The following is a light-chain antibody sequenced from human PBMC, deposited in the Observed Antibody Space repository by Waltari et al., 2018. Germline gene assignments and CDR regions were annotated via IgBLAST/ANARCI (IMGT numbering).Light chain of an antibody. CDR1: QSVLYSSNSKSY. Sequence: DIVMTQSPDSLAVSLGERVTINCKSSQSVLYSSNSKSYLAWYQHKPGQPPKLLIYWASTRESGVPDRFSGSGSGTDFTLKISRVEAEDVGVYYCMQGLQTPWTFGQGTKVEIK. J-gene: IGKJ1*01. CDR3: MQGLQTPWT. V-gene: IGKV4-1*01. CDR2: WAS.